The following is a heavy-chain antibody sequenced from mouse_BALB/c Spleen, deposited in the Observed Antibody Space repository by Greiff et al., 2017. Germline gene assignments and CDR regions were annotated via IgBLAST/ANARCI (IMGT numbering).Heavy chain of an antibody. CDR1: GFTFSSFG. CDR2: ISSGSSTI. Sequence: EVKLMESGGGLVQPGGSRKLSCAASGFTFSSFGMHWVRQAPEKGLEWVAYISSGSSTIYYADTVKGRFTISRDNPKNTLFLQMTSLRSEDTAMYYCATYGNKAWFAYWGQGTLVTVSA. D-gene: IGHD2-1*01. J-gene: IGHJ3*01. CDR3: ATYGNKAWFAY. V-gene: IGHV5-17*02.